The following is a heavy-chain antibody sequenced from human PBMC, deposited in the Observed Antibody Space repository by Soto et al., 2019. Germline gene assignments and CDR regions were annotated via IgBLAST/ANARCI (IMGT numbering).Heavy chain of an antibody. CDR2: ISFDGDKK. J-gene: IGHJ6*02. Sequence: LILSCVASGFTFTNYAFHWVRQAPCKGLEWLAVISFDGDKKYYADSVKGRFIISRDNFKSTLYLQMHSLRTEDAALYFCGRVDDYNYRYFNYGVDVWGQGTTVTVSS. V-gene: IGHV3-30-3*01. D-gene: IGHD1-1*01. CDR3: GRVDDYNYRYFNYGVDV. CDR1: GFTFTNYA.